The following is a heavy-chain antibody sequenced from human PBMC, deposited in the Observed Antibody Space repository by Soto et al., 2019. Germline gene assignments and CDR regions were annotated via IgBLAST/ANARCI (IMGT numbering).Heavy chain of an antibody. CDR3: ATDGGLSCGGDCRVDGFDI. D-gene: IGHD2-21*02. CDR1: GGSISSYY. CDR2: ISYSGST. Sequence: QVQLQESGPGLVKPSGTLSLTCTVSGGSISSYYWNWIRQPPGRGLEWIGYISYSGSTSYNPSLKSRVTISVDTSKNQFSLNLSSVTAADTAAYYCATDGGLSCGGDCRVDGFDIWGQGTMVTVSS. V-gene: IGHV4-59*01. J-gene: IGHJ3*02.